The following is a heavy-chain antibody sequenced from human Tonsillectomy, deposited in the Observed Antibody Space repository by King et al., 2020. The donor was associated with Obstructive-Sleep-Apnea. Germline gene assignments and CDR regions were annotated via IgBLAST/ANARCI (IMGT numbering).Heavy chain of an antibody. CDR3: AREWVRGPNWFDP. CDR2: IYYSGST. D-gene: IGHD3-10*01. Sequence: QLQESGPGLVKPSQNLSLTCTVSGGSISSGGYYWSWIRQHPGKGLEWIGYIYYSGSTYYNPSLKSRVTISVDTSKNQFSLKLSSVTAADTAVYYCAREWVRGPNWFDPWGQGTLVTVSS. J-gene: IGHJ5*02. CDR1: GGSISSGGYY. V-gene: IGHV4-31*03.